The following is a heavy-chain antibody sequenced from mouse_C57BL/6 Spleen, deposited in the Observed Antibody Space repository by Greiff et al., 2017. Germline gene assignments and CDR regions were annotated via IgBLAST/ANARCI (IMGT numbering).Heavy chain of an antibody. V-gene: IGHV1-55*01. CDR2: IYPGSGST. CDR3: ARFRGLYDAMDY. J-gene: IGHJ4*01. D-gene: IGHD3-2*02. Sequence: QVQLQQPGAELVKPGASVKMSCKASGYTFTSYWITWVKQRPGQGLEWIGDIYPGSGSTNYNEKFKSKATLTVDTSSSTAYMQLSNLTSEDSAVYYCARFRGLYDAMDYWDQGTSVTVSS. CDR1: GYTFTSYW.